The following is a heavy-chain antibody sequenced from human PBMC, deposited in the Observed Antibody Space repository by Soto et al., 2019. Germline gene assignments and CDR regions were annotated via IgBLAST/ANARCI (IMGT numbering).Heavy chain of an antibody. D-gene: IGHD3-3*01. Sequence: PSETLSLTCSVSGGSISDYYWSWIRQPPGEEPEWIGYVSHSGTTNYNPSLESRVTMSLDPSKNQFSLKLSSVTAADTAVYYCAISRNDFWSGYYPLWGQGTLVTVSS. V-gene: IGHV4-59*01. CDR1: GGSISDYY. CDR2: VSHSGTT. CDR3: AISRNDFWSGYYPL. J-gene: IGHJ4*02.